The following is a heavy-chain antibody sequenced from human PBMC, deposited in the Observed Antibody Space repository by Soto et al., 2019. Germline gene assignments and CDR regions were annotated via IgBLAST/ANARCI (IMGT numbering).Heavy chain of an antibody. CDR3: ASAYYYDSSGYYYVTYYGMDV. D-gene: IGHD3-22*01. CDR2: IDPSDSYT. J-gene: IGHJ6*02. V-gene: IGHV5-10-1*01. CDR1: GYSFTSYW. Sequence: GESLKISCKGSGYSFTSYWISWVRQMPGKGLEWMGRIDPSDSYTNYSPSFQGHVTISADKSISTAYLQWSSLKASDTAMYYCASAYYYDSSGYYYVTYYGMDVWGQGTTLTVSS.